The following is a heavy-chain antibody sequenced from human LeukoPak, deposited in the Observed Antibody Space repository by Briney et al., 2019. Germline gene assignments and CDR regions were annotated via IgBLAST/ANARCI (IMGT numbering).Heavy chain of an antibody. J-gene: IGHJ4*02. CDR3: AKDEDTAMVTDIHFDY. CDR2: ISGSGGST. Sequence: GGSLRLSCAASGFTFSSYAMSWVRQAPGKGLEWVSAISGSGGSTYYADSVKGRFTISRDNSKNTLYLQMNSLRAEDTAVYYCAKDEDTAMVTDIHFDYWGQGTLVTVSS. CDR1: GFTFSSYA. V-gene: IGHV3-23*01. D-gene: IGHD5-18*01.